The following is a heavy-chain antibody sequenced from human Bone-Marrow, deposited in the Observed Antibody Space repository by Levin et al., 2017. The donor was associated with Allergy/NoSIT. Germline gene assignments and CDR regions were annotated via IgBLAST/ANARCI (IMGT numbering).Heavy chain of an antibody. V-gene: IGHV3-66*01. CDR1: GFTVSTSY. J-gene: IGHJ4*02. CDR3: APCGGWYGACYFDY. Sequence: GGSLRLSCAASGFTVSTSYMNWVRQAPGKELEWVSVIYSDGRTYYADSVKDRFTISRDNSENTLYLQMNSLRAEDTAIYYCAPCGGWYGACYFDYWGQGTLVTVSS. D-gene: IGHD6-19*01. CDR2: IYSDGRT.